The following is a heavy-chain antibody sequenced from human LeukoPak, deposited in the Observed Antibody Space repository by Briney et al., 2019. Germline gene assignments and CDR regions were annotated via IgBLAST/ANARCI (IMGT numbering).Heavy chain of an antibody. J-gene: IGHJ4*02. CDR2: IYHSGST. CDR3: AGLSPGSTSTDY. CDR1: GYSISSGYY. Sequence: PSETLSLTCAFSGYSISSGYYLGWIRQPPGKGLEWIGSIYHSGSTYYNPSLKSRATISVDTSKNQFSLKLSSVTAADAAVYYCAGLSPGSTSTDYWDRGTLVTVSS. V-gene: IGHV4-38-2*01. D-gene: IGHD2-2*01.